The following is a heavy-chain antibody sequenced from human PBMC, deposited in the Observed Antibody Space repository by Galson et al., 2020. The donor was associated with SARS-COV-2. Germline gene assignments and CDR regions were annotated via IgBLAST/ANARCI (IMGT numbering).Heavy chain of an antibody. CDR1: GFTFTRYT. V-gene: IGHV3-48*02. D-gene: IGHD3-16*01. Sequence: GGSLRLSCAASGFTFTRYTMNWVRQAPGRGLEWVSYISGSSSTIYYADSVKGRFTISRDNAKNSLFLQMSSLRDEDTAVYYCARGDVGIGIYVVYWGQGTLVTVSS. CDR2: ISGSSSTI. J-gene: IGHJ4*02. CDR3: ARGDVGIGIYVVY.